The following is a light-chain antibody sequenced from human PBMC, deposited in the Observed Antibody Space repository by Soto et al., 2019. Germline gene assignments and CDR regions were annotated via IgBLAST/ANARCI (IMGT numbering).Light chain of an antibody. CDR3: LHDYNYPLT. CDR1: QSISSY. J-gene: IGKJ4*01. Sequence: DIKMTHSPSSLSASVGDRVTMTSRASQSISSYLNWYQQKPGKAPKLLIYAASSLQSGVPSRFSGSGSGTDFTLTISSLQPEDFATYYCLHDYNYPLTFGGGTQVAIK. CDR2: AAS. V-gene: IGKV1-39*01.